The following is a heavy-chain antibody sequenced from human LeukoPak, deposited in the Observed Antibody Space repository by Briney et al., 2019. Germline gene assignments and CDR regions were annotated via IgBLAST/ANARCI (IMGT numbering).Heavy chain of an antibody. CDR3: ARDRGMIAARGGFYAFDI. CDR1: GGTFSSYA. D-gene: IGHD6-6*01. CDR2: IIPIFGTA. V-gene: IGHV1-69*05. Sequence: VASVKVSCKASGGTFSSYAISWVRQAPGQGLEWIGGIIPIFGTANYAQKFQGRVTITTDESTSTAYMELSSLRSEDTAVYYCARDRGMIAARGGFYAFDIWGQGTMVTVSS. J-gene: IGHJ3*02.